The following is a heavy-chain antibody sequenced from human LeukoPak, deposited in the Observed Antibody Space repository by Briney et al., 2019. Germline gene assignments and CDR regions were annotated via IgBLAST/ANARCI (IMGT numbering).Heavy chain of an antibody. CDR3: ASPHYYGSGSYYKGFDY. V-gene: IGHV1-69*13. J-gene: IGHJ4*02. D-gene: IGHD3-10*01. Sequence: ASVKVSCKASGYTFTGYYMHWVRQAPGQGLEWMGGIIPIFGTANYAQKFQGRVTITADESTSTAYMELSSLRSEDTAVYYCASPHYYGSGSYYKGFDYWGQGTLVTVSS. CDR1: GYTFTGYY. CDR2: IIPIFGTA.